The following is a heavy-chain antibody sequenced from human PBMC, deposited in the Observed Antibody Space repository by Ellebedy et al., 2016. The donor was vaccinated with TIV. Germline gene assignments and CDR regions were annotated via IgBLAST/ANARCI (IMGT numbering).Heavy chain of an antibody. CDR2: INPSGGRT. Sequence: ASVKVSXKASGYTLTSYHMHWVRQAPGQGLEWMGIINPSGGRTTYAQKFQGRVTMTGETSTSTVYMELSSLGSEDTAVYYCARAKGEWYQLLYFDYWGQGTLVTVSS. V-gene: IGHV1-46*03. J-gene: IGHJ4*02. CDR1: GYTLTSYH. D-gene: IGHD2-2*01. CDR3: ARAKGEWYQLLYFDY.